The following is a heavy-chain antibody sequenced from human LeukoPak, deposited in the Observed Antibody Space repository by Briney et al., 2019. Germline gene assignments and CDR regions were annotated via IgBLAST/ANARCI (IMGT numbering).Heavy chain of an antibody. Sequence: SVKVSCKASGYTFTSYGISWVRQAPGQGLEWMGGIIPIFGTANCAQKFQGRVTITTDESTSTAYMELSSLRSEDTAVYYCASGGVVPAAIRGRWFDPWGQGTLVTVSS. D-gene: IGHD2-2*02. CDR1: GYTFTSYG. CDR2: IIPIFGTA. J-gene: IGHJ5*02. CDR3: ASGGVVPAAIRGRWFDP. V-gene: IGHV1-69*05.